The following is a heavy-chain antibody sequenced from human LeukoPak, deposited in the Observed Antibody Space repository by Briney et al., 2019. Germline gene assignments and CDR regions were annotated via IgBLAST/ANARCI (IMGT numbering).Heavy chain of an antibody. D-gene: IGHD6-13*01. V-gene: IGHV4-39*07. Sequence: SETLSLTCTVSSGSISTSNYYWGWVRQPPGKALEWIGNIFYSGSTYYSPSLKSRVTISLDTSRNQFSLKLNSVTAEDTAVYYCAKEIAYSSSWYPPFDYWGQGTLVTVSS. CDR3: AKEIAYSSSWYPPFDY. CDR2: IFYSGST. CDR1: SGSISTSNYY. J-gene: IGHJ4*02.